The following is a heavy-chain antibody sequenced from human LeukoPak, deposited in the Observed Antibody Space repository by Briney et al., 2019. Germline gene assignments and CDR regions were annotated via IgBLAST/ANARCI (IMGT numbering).Heavy chain of an antibody. Sequence: GASVKVSCKASGFTFTTSAVHWVRQARGQRLEWIGWIVVGSGYTNFARSFQERVTFTRDMSTGTAYMELSSLRSEDTAVYYCAADLLPTGPYNWFDPWGQGSLVTVSS. CDR2: IVVGSGYT. V-gene: IGHV1-58*01. D-gene: IGHD1-1*01. CDR1: GFTFTTSA. J-gene: IGHJ5*02. CDR3: AADLLPTGPYNWFDP.